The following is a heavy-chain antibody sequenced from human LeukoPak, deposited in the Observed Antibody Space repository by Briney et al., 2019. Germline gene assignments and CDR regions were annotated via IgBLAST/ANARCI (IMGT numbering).Heavy chain of an antibody. CDR1: GFTVSSNY. D-gene: IGHD4-17*01. V-gene: IGHV3-23*01. CDR3: AKDSDGDYEGVYFDY. CDR2: ISGSGGST. Sequence: GGSLRLSCAASGFTVSSNYMSWVRQAPGKGLEWVSAISGSGGSTYYADSVKGRFTISRDNSKNTLYLQMNSLRAEDTAVYYCAKDSDGDYEGVYFDYWGQGTLVTVSS. J-gene: IGHJ4*02.